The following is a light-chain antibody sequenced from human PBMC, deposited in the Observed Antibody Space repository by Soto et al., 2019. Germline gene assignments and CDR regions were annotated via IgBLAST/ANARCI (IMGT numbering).Light chain of an antibody. CDR3: CSYVGATTYV. CDR1: SDDIGAYDY. V-gene: IGLV2-23*01. CDR2: EGI. Sequence: QSALTQPSSVSASPGQSIFISCTGTSDDIGAYDYVSWYQQHPGKAPKVIVYEGIKRPSGVSDRFSGSTSGSTASLTISGLQAEDEAEYYCCSYVGATTYVFGSGTKLTVL. J-gene: IGLJ1*01.